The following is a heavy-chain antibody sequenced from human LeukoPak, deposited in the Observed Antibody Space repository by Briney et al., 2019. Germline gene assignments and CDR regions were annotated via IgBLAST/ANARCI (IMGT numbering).Heavy chain of an antibody. CDR3: AKDRRYFDWLYGYYYYGMDV. D-gene: IGHD3-9*01. Sequence: GGSLRLSCAASGFTFDDYAMHWVRQAPGKGLEWVSLISGDGGSTYYADSVKGRFTISRDNSKNSLYLQMNSLRTEDTALYYCAKDRRYFDWLYGYYYYGMDVWGQGTTVTVSS. V-gene: IGHV3-43*02. CDR1: GFTFDDYA. CDR2: ISGDGGST. J-gene: IGHJ6*02.